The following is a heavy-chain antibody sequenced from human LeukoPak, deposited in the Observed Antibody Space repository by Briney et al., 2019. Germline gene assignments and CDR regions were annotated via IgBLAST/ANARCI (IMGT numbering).Heavy chain of an antibody. V-gene: IGHV1-18*01. J-gene: IGHJ4*02. Sequence: GASVKVSCKASGYTFTSYGISWVRQAPGQGLEWMGWISAYNGNTNYAQKLQGRVTMTTDTSTSTAYMELRSLRSDDTAVYYCARDTDKPGDPVRLPIDYWGQGTLVTVSS. D-gene: IGHD6-25*01. CDR3: ARDTDKPGDPVRLPIDY. CDR1: GYTFTSYG. CDR2: ISAYNGNT.